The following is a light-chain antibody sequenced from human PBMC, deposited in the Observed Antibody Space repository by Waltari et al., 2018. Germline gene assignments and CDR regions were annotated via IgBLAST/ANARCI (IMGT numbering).Light chain of an antibody. CDR3: CSYGGSYTYV. J-gene: IGLJ1*01. CDR2: DVT. V-gene: IGLV2-11*01. Sequence: QSALTQPRPVSGSPGQSVTISCPGSSSHVGGYNYVSWYQQHPDQAPKLMIYDVTKRTSGLPDRFSASKSGNTASLTISGLQAEDEADYYCCSYGGSYTYVFGTGTKVTVL. CDR1: SSHVGGYNY.